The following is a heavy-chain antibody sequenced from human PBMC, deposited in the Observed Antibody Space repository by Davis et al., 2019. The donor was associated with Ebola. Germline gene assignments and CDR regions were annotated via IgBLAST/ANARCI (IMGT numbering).Heavy chain of an antibody. J-gene: IGHJ4*02. D-gene: IGHD3-22*01. CDR2: IYHGWIT. Sequence: MPSETLSLTCAVSGGSTTSTNWWSWVRQPPGKGLEWIGEIYHGWITNYNPSLKSRVTISVDKSKNQFSLKLTSVTAADMAMYYCARDLYDTSGYMIYFDSWGQGTLVTVSS. V-gene: IGHV4-4*02. CDR3: ARDLYDTSGYMIYFDS. CDR1: GGSTTSTNW.